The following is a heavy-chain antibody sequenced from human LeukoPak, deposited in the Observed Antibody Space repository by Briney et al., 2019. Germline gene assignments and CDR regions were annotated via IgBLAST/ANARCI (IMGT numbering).Heavy chain of an antibody. J-gene: IGHJ4*02. CDR3: ARVGHIASGGSYNWNDPRPYFDY. CDR2: IYTSGST. D-gene: IGHD1-20*01. V-gene: IGHV4-61*02. Sequence: SETLSLTCTVSGGFISSGSYYWSWIRQPAGKGLEWIGRIYTSGSTNYNPSLKSRVTISVDKSKNQFSLKLSSVTAADTAVYYCARVGHIASGGSYNWNDPRPYFDYWGQGTLVTVSS. CDR1: GGFISSGSYY.